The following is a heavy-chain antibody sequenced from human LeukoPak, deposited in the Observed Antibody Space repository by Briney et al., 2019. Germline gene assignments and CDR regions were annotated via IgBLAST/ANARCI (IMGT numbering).Heavy chain of an antibody. V-gene: IGHV3-48*03. CDR2: FSSTTNTI. D-gene: IGHD3-10*02. Sequence: GGSLRLSCEASGFIFSHYEMNWVRQAPGKGLEWISYFSSTTNTIFYADSVKGRFTISRDNAKSSLHLQMTSLRAEDTAVYYCAELGITMIGGVWGKGTTVTISS. CDR1: GFIFSHYE. CDR3: AELGITMIGGV. J-gene: IGHJ6*04.